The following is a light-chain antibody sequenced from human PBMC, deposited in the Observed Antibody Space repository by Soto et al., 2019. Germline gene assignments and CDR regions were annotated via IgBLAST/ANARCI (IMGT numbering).Light chain of an antibody. V-gene: IGKV1-16*01. CDR2: AAS. J-gene: IGKJ1*01. Sequence: DIQMTQSPSTLSASVGDRVTITCRASQDISNYLVWYQQKPGKAPKPLIYAASTLQSGVPSRFSGSGSGTDFTLTISCLQSEDFATYYCQQYYSFPPTFGQGTKVDIK. CDR3: QQYYSFPPT. CDR1: QDISNY.